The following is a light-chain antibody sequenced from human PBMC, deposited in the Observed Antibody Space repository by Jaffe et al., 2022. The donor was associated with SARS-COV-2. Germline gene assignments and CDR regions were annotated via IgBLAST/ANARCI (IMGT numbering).Light chain of an antibody. CDR3: CSYAGGSTFV. CDR1: SSDVGSYNL. CDR2: EGS. Sequence: QSDLTQVASVSGSPGQSITISCTGTSSDVGSYNLVSWYQQHPGKAPKVMIYEGSKRPSGVSNRFSGSKSGNTASLTISGLQAEDEADYYCCSYAGGSTFVFGTGTKVTVL. V-gene: IGLV2-23*01. J-gene: IGLJ1*01.